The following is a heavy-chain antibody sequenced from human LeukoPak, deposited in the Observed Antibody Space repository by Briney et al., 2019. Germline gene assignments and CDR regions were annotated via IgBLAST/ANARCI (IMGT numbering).Heavy chain of an antibody. CDR1: GFTFSSYS. CDR2: ISSSSSTI. D-gene: IGHD5-24*01. V-gene: IGHV3-48*01. Sequence: GGPLRLSCAASGFTFSSYSMNWVRQAPGKGLEWVSYISSSSSTIYYADSVKGRFTIFRDNAKSSLYLQMDGLRAEDTAVYYCARGEQEMATMSIDYWGQGTLVTVSS. CDR3: ARGEQEMATMSIDY. J-gene: IGHJ4*02.